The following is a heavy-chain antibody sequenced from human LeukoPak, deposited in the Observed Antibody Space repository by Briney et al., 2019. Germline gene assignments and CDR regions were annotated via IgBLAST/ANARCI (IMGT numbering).Heavy chain of an antibody. CDR2: IYHSGNT. Sequence: PSQTLSLTCTVSGVSISSGGYYWTWTRPPPGEALEWIGYIYHSGNTYYNPSLMSRIVLSVDTSKSQFSLKVTSVTAADTALYYCARVRKLPLEWDLIDFWGQGTLVAVSS. D-gene: IGHD1-1*01. CDR3: ARVRKLPLEWDLIDF. CDR1: GVSISSGGYY. J-gene: IGHJ4*02. V-gene: IGHV4-31*03.